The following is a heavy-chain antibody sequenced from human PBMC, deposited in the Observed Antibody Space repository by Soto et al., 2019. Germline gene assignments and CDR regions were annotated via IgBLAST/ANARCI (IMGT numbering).Heavy chain of an antibody. V-gene: IGHV3-23*01. CDR3: AKDGWGSTIITSFDY. D-gene: IGHD5-12*01. CDR1: GFTFSSSA. CDR2: VGDSGGGT. Sequence: GGSLRLSCAASGFTFSSSAMSWVRQAPGKGLEWVSGVGDSGGGTYYADSVRGRFTISRDNSKNTPYLQMDSLRGEDTAVYYCAKDGWGSTIITSFDYWGQGTQVTVSS. J-gene: IGHJ4*02.